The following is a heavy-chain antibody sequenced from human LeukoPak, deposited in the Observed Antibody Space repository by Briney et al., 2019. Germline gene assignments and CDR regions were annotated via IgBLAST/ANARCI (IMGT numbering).Heavy chain of an antibody. Sequence: GGSLRLSCAASGFTFSHYGMHWVRQTPGAGLEWVAVIWSDGSDKFYAKSVKGRFTISRDNSKNSLFLQMNSLRAEDTAVYYCAKDAQRGFDYSNSLQNWGQGILVTVSS. D-gene: IGHD4-11*01. CDR1: GFTFSHYG. J-gene: IGHJ1*01. CDR2: IWSDGSDK. V-gene: IGHV3-33*06. CDR3: AKDAQRGFDYSNSLQN.